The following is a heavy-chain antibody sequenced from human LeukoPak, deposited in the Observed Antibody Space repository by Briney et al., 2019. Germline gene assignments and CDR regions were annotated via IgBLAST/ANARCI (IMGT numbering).Heavy chain of an antibody. D-gene: IGHD2-21*02. CDR2: MNPNSGNT. J-gene: IGHJ3*02. V-gene: IGHV1-8*01. CDR1: GYTFTSYD. CDR3: ARGGEIAIVVVTGGAFDI. Sequence: ASVKVSCKASGYTFTSYDINWVRQATGQGLEWMGWMNPNSGNTGYAQKFQGRVTMTRNTSISTAYMELSSLRSEDTAVYYCARGGEIAIVVVTGGAFDIWGQGTMVTVSS.